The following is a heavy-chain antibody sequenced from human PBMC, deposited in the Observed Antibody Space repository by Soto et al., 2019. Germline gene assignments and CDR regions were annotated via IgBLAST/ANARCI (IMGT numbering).Heavy chain of an antibody. CDR3: ARVSQLWLDWFDP. J-gene: IGHJ5*02. D-gene: IGHD5-18*01. V-gene: IGHV4-30-2*01. Sequence: TSETLSLTCAVSGGSISSGGYSWSWIRQPPGKGLEWIGYIYHSGSTYYNPSLKSRVTISVDRSKNQFALKLSSVTAADTAVYYCARVSQLWLDWFDPWGQGTLVTSPQ. CDR1: GGSISSGGYS. CDR2: IYHSGST.